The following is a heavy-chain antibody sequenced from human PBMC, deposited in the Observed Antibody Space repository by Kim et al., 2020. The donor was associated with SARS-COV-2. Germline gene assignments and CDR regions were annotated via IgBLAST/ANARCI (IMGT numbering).Heavy chain of an antibody. D-gene: IGHD3-10*02. J-gene: IGHJ4*02. V-gene: IGHV4-34*01. Sequence: NPSLKSRVTRSVDASKNQFSLKRSTVTAADTAVYYCARSVRGAIPYYFDYWGQGTLVTVSS. CDR3: ARSVRGAIPYYFDY.